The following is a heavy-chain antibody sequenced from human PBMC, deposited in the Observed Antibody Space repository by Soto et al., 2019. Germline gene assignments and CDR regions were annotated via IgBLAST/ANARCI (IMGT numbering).Heavy chain of an antibody. V-gene: IGHV3-30-3*01. Sequence: VQLVESGGGVVQPGRSLRLSCAASGFTFSSYAMHWVRQAPGKGLEWVAVISYDGSNKYYADSVKGRFTISRDNSKNTLYLQMNSLRAEDTAVYYCARSDGYNWFCFDYWGQGTLVTVSS. CDR1: GFTFSSYA. J-gene: IGHJ4*02. CDR3: ARSDGYNWFCFDY. D-gene: IGHD5-12*01. CDR2: ISYDGSNK.